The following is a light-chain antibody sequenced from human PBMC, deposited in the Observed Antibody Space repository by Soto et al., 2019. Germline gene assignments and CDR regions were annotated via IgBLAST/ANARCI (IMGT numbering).Light chain of an antibody. CDR3: SSYTSSITPDV. CDR1: SSDVGGYNY. CDR2: EVS. J-gene: IGLJ1*01. V-gene: IGLV2-14*01. Sequence: QSALTQPASVSGSPGQSITISCTGTSSDVGGYNYVSWYQQHPGKAPKVIIYEVSNRPSGVSNRFSGSKSGNTASLTISGLQAEDEADYYCSSYTSSITPDVFGTGTKVTVL.